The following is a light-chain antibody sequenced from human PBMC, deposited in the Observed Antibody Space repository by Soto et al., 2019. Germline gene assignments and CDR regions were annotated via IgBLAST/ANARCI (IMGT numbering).Light chain of an antibody. CDR1: SSDVGGYEH. Sequence: QSALTQPASVSGSPGQSITISCTGTSSDVGGYEHVSWYQQHPGKAPKLIIYDVSIRPSGVSNRFSGSKSGNTASLAVSGLQAEDEADYYCSSYTSKDTLVFGGGTKLTVL. J-gene: IGLJ3*02. CDR2: DVS. CDR3: SSYTSKDTLV. V-gene: IGLV2-14*03.